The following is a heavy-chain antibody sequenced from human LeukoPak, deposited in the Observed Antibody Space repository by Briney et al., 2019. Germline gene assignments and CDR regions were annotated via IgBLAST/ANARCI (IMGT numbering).Heavy chain of an antibody. Sequence: GESLKISCQGSGYSFINYWIGWVRQMPGKGLEWMGVIYPGDSDTRYSPSFQGRINISADTSIDTAYLQWSSLKASDTAMYYCARRLTYSSGRRYFDYWGQGTLVTVSS. CDR1: GYSFINYW. V-gene: IGHV5-51*01. D-gene: IGHD6-25*01. CDR3: ARRLTYSSGRRYFDY. CDR2: IYPGDSDT. J-gene: IGHJ4*02.